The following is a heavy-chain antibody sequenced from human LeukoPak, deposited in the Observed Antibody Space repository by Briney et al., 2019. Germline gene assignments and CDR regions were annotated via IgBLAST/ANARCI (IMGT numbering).Heavy chain of an antibody. V-gene: IGHV4-59*01. CDR1: GASIRSYY. D-gene: IGHD3-10*01. J-gene: IGHJ4*02. CDR2: IYYSGST. Sequence: SETLSLTCSVSGASIRSYYWSWIRQPPGKGLEWIGYIYYSGSTNNNPSLKSRVTISVDTSKNQFSLKLSSVTAADTAVYYCARVNYFGSGAYYRFDYWGQGTLVTVSS. CDR3: ARVNYFGSGAYYRFDY.